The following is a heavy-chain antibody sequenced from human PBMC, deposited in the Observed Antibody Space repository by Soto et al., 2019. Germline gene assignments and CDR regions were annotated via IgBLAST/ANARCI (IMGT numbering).Heavy chain of an antibody. V-gene: IGHV1-69*13. CDR1: GGTFSSYA. CDR2: IIPIFGTA. J-gene: IGHJ4*02. D-gene: IGHD3-22*01. Sequence: GASVKVSCKASGGTFSSYAISWVRQAPGQGLEWMGGIIPIFGTANYAQKFQGRVTITADESTSTAYMELSSLRSEDTAVYYCASNYYDSSGYYYVVDYWRKRNLVAVCS. CDR3: ASNYYDSSGYYYVVDY.